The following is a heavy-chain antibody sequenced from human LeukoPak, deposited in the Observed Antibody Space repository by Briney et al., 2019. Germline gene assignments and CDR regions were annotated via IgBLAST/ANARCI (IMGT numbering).Heavy chain of an antibody. J-gene: IGHJ6*02. V-gene: IGHV3-30-3*01. Sequence: PGGSLRLSCAASGFTFSSYAMHWVRQAPGKGLEWVAVISYDGSNKYYADSVKGRFTISRGNSKNTLYLQMNSLRAEDTAVYYCARGGRSSPPVDYGMDVWGQGTTVTVSS. CDR2: ISYDGSNK. CDR3: ARGGRSSPPVDYGMDV. CDR1: GFTFSSYA. D-gene: IGHD6-13*01.